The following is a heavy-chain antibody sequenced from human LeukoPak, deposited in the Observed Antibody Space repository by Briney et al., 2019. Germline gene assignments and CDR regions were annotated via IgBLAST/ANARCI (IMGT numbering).Heavy chain of an antibody. CDR3: ARDRGAPGMDV. CDR2: ISSSSSYI. J-gene: IGHJ6*02. Sequence: AGGSLRLSCAASGFTFSSYSMNWVRQAPGKGLEWVSSISSSSSYIYYADSVKGRFTISGDNAKNSLYLQMNSLRAEDTAVYYCARDRGAPGMDVWGQGTTVTVSS. V-gene: IGHV3-21*01. CDR1: GFTFSSYS.